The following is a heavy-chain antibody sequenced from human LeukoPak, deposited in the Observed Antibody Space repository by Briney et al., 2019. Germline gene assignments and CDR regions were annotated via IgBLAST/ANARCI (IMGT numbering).Heavy chain of an antibody. J-gene: IGHJ4*02. CDR1: GFTFSSYG. CDR3: AGVTDGY. V-gene: IGHV3-30*03. CDR2: ISYDGSNK. D-gene: IGHD5-18*01. Sequence: GGSLRLSCAASGFTFSSYGMYWVRQAPGKGLEWVAVISYDGSNKYYADSVKGRFTISRDNSKNTLYLQMNSLRAEDTAVYYCAGVTDGYWGQGTLVTVSS.